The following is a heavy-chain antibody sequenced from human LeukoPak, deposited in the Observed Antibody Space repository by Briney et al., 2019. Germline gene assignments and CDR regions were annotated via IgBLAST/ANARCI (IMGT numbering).Heavy chain of an antibody. J-gene: IGHJ4*02. CDR1: GGSFSGYY. V-gene: IGHV4-34*01. D-gene: IGHD6-13*01. CDR3: ARGRSEVAAAGTIGSDFDY. Sequence: SETLSLTCAVYGGSFSGYYWSWIRQPPGKGLESIGEINHSGSTNYNPSLKSRVTISVDTSKNQFSLKLSSVTAADTAVYYCARGRSEVAAAGTIGSDFDYWGQGTLVTVSS. CDR2: INHSGST.